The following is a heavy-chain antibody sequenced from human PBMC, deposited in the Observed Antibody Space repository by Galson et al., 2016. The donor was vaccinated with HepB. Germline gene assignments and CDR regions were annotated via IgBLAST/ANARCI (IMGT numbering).Heavy chain of an antibody. CDR1: GFTLSIYN. CDR3: ARHFGGAAGWFDP. J-gene: IGHJ5*02. Sequence: LRLSCAASGFTLSIYNMNWVRQAPGKGLEWVSYISSSSSNIYYADSVKGRFTISRDNARNSLYLQMNSLRAEDTAVYYCARHFGGAAGWFDPWGQGTLVTVSS. D-gene: IGHD6-13*01. CDR2: ISSSSSNI. V-gene: IGHV3-48*01.